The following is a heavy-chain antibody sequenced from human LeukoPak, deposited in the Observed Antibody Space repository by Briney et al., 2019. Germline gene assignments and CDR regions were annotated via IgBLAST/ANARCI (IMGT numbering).Heavy chain of an antibody. J-gene: IGHJ4*02. D-gene: IGHD5-12*01. CDR1: GGSISSSSYY. Sequence: PSETLSLTCTVSGGSISSSSYYWGWIRQPPGKGLEWIGSIYYSGSTYYNPSLKSRVTISVDTSKNQFSLKLSSVTAADTAVYYCARVAWRKVFDYWGQGTLVTVSS. V-gene: IGHV4-39*07. CDR2: IYYSGST. CDR3: ARVAWRKVFDY.